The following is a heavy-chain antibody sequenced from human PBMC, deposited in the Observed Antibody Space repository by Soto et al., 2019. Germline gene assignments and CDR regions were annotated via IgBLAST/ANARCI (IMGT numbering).Heavy chain of an antibody. CDR1: GLTFSLYA. J-gene: IGHJ6*02. D-gene: IGHD3-9*01. Sequence: EEQLLESGGGLVQPGGSLRLSCAASGLTFSLYAMTWVRHTPGKGLEWVASISGTGERTYYADSVKGRFIISKDNSKNTVFLQMNSLRAEDTAEYYCAKGDWLYDNYYGMEVWGQGTSVTISS. V-gene: IGHV3-23*01. CDR2: ISGTGERT. CDR3: AKGDWLYDNYYGMEV.